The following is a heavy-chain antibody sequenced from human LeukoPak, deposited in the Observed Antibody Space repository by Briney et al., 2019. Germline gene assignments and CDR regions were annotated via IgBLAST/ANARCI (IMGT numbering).Heavy chain of an antibody. V-gene: IGHV3-33*01. J-gene: IGHJ4*02. CDR2: ILLDGSKE. Sequence: GGSLRLSCVASGFTFSRYGMHWVRQAPGKGLEWVAVILLDGSKEFYTDSVKGRFTISRDNSKNTLYLQMNSLRAEDTAVYYCARESIGYSYGYGGPFDYWGQGTLVTVSS. CDR1: GFTFSRYG. CDR3: ARESIGYSYGYGGPFDY. D-gene: IGHD5-18*01.